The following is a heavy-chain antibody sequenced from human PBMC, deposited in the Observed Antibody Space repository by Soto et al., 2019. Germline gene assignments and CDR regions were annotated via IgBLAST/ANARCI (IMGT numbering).Heavy chain of an antibody. J-gene: IGHJ6*02. CDR3: ARDDLVGTQGDYYGMDV. V-gene: IGHV3-11*06. CDR2: ISSSSSYT. D-gene: IGHD5-12*01. Sequence: GGSLRLSCAASGFTFSDYYMSWIRQAPGKGLEWVSYISSSSSYTNYADSVKGRFTISRDNAKNSLYLQMNSLRAEDTAVYYCARDDLVGTQGDYYGMDVWGQGTTVTVSS. CDR1: GFTFSDYY.